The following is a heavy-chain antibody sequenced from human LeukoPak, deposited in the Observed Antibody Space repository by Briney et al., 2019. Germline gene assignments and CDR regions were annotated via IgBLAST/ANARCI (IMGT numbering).Heavy chain of an antibody. D-gene: IGHD5-18*01. CDR3: ARVETSMANAFDI. CDR1: GFTLTSYR. CDR2: SSSTTSPI. Sequence: PGGSLRLSCAASGFTLTSYRMNWVRQAPGKGLEWLSFSSSTTSPIYYADSVKGRFTISRDSAKNSMYMQMTSLTDADTAVYYCARVETSMANAFDIWGQGTMVTVSS. V-gene: IGHV3-48*02. J-gene: IGHJ3*02.